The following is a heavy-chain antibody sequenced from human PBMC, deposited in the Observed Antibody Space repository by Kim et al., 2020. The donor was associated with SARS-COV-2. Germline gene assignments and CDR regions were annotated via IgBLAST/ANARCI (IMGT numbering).Heavy chain of an antibody. Sequence: ASVKVSCEASEYTFIGYYVHWVRQAPGQGLEWMGWIDPNNGHSNHAQKFQGRVTMTRDTSIRTAYMQLSRLRFEDTAVYYCASGILHFESVDKIAGDAFDLWGQGTVVSVSS. J-gene: IGHJ3*01. D-gene: IGHD1-1*01. CDR3: ASGILHFESVDKIAGDAFDL. V-gene: IGHV1-2*02. CDR2: IDPNNGHS. CDR1: EYTFIGYY.